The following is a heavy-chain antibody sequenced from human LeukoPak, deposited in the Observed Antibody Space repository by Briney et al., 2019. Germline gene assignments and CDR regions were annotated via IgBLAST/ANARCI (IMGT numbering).Heavy chain of an antibody. D-gene: IGHD2-2*01. CDR2: MNPNSGNT. Sequence: ASVKVSCKASGYTFTSYDINWVRQATGQGLEWMGWMNPNSGNTGYAQKFQGRVTITRNTSISTAYMELSSLRSEDTAVYYCARVKRGVVPAATGNIDYWGQGTLVTVSS. CDR1: GYTFTSYD. V-gene: IGHV1-8*03. J-gene: IGHJ4*02. CDR3: ARVKRGVVPAATGNIDY.